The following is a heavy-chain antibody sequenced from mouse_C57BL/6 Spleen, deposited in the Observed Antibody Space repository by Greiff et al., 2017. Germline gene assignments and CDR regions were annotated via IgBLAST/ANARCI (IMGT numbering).Heavy chain of an antibody. CDR3: AREGGIYYDYDGLD. V-gene: IGHV1-78*01. D-gene: IGHD2-4*01. CDR1: GYTFTDHT. CDR2: IYPSDGST. J-gene: IGHJ2*01. Sequence: QVQLQQSDAELVKPGASVKISCKVSGYTFTDHTIHWMKQRPEQGLEWIGYIYPSDGSTKYNEKFKGKATLTADKSSSTAYMQLNSLTSEDAAVYFWAREGGIYYDYDGLDWGQGTTLTVSS.